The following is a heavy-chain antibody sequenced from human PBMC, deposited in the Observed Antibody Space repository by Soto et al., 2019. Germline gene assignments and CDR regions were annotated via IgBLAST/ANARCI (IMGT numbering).Heavy chain of an antibody. CDR3: ARDRAGDGYNLAVD. CDR1: GLTFSTYT. Sequence: EVQLVESGGGLVKPGGSLRLSCAASGLTFSTYTMNWVRQVPGTGLEWVSSISSTSYYIYYADSVKGRFTISRDNAKNSLYLQMNSLRVEDTAVYYCARDRAGDGYNLAVDWGQGTLVTVSS. V-gene: IGHV3-21*01. CDR2: ISSTSYYI. J-gene: IGHJ4*02. D-gene: IGHD5-12*01.